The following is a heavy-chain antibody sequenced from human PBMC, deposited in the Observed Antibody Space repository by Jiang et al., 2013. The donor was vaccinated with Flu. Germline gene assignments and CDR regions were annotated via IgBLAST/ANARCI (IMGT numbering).Heavy chain of an antibody. D-gene: IGHD2-2*01. V-gene: IGHV6-1*01. CDR1: SVSSNSAA. CDR2: TYYRSKWYN. Sequence: SVSSNSAAWNWIRQSPSRGLEWLGRTYYRSKWYNDYAVSVKSRITINPDTSKNQFSLQLNSVTPEDTAVYYCARSEIVVVPAAFGPWGQGTLVTVSS. J-gene: IGHJ5*02. CDR3: ARSEIVVVPAAFGP.